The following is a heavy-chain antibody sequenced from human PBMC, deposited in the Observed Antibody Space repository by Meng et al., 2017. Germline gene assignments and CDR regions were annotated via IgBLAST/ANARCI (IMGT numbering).Heavy chain of an antibody. J-gene: IGHJ4*02. CDR2: ISGSGGST. V-gene: IGHV3-23*01. CDR1: GFTFSSYA. Sequence: GESLKISCAASGFTFSSYAMSWVRQAPGKGLEWVSAISGSGGSTYYADSVKGRSTISRDNSKNTLYLQMNSLRAEDTAVYYCAKDMGIYGLGADYWGQGTLVTVSS. CDR3: AKDMGIYGLGADY. D-gene: IGHD2/OR15-2a*01.